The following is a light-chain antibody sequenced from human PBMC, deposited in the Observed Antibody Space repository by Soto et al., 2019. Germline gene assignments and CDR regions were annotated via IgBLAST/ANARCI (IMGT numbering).Light chain of an antibody. CDR1: QSVSSSH. J-gene: IGKJ4*01. CDR3: QQRSNWPLT. Sequence: EVELTQSPGTLSLSPGERATLSCRASQSVSSSHLAWYQQKRGQAPRLLIYDTSTRATGIPDRFSGSGSGTDFTLTISRLEPEDFAVYYCQQRSNWPLTFGGGTKVDIK. V-gene: IGKV3D-20*02. CDR2: DTS.